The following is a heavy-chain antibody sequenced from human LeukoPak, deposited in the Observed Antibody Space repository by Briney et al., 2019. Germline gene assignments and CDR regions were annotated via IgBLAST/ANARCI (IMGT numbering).Heavy chain of an antibody. CDR3: ARTTIFGVVPGGWFDP. Sequence: PSQTLSLTCTVSGASISSGGYYWSWIRQHPGKGLEWIGYIYYSGSTYYNPSLKSRVTISVDTSKNQFSLKLSSVTAADTAVYYCARTTIFGVVPGGWFDPWGQGTLVTVSS. CDR2: IYYSGST. J-gene: IGHJ5*02. CDR1: GASISSGGYY. V-gene: IGHV4-31*03. D-gene: IGHD3-3*01.